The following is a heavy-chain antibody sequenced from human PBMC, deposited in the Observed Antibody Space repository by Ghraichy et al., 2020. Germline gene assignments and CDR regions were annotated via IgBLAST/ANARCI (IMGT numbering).Heavy chain of an antibody. D-gene: IGHD5-18*01. V-gene: IGHV4-59*08. CDR1: GGSIRPHY. Sequence: LSLTCSVSGGSIRPHYWSWIRQPPGKGLEWIGYVHYSGGTDYDPSLKSRISISLDTSKNQFSLTLTSVTAADTAIYYCARRGRGYSLYYYGLDVWGQGTTVTVSS. J-gene: IGHJ6*02. CDR2: VHYSGGT. CDR3: ARRGRGYSLYYYGLDV.